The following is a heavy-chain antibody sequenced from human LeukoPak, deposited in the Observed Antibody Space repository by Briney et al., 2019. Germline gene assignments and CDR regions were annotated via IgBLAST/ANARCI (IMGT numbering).Heavy chain of an antibody. CDR1: GLTFHDYA. Sequence: GGSLRLSCTLSGLTFHDYAMTWVRQAPGKGLEWVSTIVGDSSKTYYADSVKGRFTISRDNSNYMLFLHMNNLRAEDTAIYYCAKQPYNYYYLDVWGKGTTVTVSS. CDR3: AKQPYNYYYLDV. J-gene: IGHJ6*03. V-gene: IGHV3-23*01. D-gene: IGHD2-21*01. CDR2: IVGDSSKT.